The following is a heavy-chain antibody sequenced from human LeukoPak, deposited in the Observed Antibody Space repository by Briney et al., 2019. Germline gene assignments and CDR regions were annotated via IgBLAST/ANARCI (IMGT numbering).Heavy chain of an antibody. D-gene: IGHD3-22*01. CDR3: ARDPGDSSGYFDY. J-gene: IGHJ4*02. V-gene: IGHV3-53*01. CDR2: IYSGGST. Sequence: GGSPRLSCAASGFTVSSNYMSWVRQAPGKGLEWVSVIYSGGSTYYADSVKGRFTISRDNSKNTLYLQMNSLRAEDTAVYYCARDPGDSSGYFDYWGQGTLVTVSS. CDR1: GFTVSSNY.